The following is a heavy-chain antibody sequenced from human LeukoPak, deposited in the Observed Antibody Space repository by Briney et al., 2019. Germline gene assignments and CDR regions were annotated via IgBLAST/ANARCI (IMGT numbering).Heavy chain of an antibody. Sequence: GGSLRLSCAASGFTFSSYGMHWVRQAPGKGLEWVAVISYDGSNKYYADSVKGRFTISRDNSKNTLYLQMNSLRAEDTAVYYCAKDGPRVVPAASWGQGTLVTVSS. CDR3: AKDGPRVVPAAS. CDR1: GFTFSSYG. CDR2: ISYDGSNK. J-gene: IGHJ4*02. V-gene: IGHV3-30*18. D-gene: IGHD2-2*01.